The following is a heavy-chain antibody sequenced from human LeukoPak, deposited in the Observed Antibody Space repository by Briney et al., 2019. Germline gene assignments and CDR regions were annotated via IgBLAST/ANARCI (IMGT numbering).Heavy chain of an antibody. D-gene: IGHD6-13*01. J-gene: IGHJ5*02. CDR2: ISYDGSNE. Sequence: GGSLRLSCAASGFTFSSNGMHWVRQAPGRGLDWVAFISYDGSNEYYADSVKGRFTISRDNSKNTLYLQMNSLRPEDTAVYYCAKNPSGVDIAATEPWGQGTLVTVPS. V-gene: IGHV3-30*18. CDR3: AKNPSGVDIAATEP. CDR1: GFTFSSNG.